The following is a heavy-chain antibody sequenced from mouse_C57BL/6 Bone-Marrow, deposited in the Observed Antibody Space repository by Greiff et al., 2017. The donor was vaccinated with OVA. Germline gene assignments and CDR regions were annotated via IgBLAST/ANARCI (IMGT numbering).Heavy chain of an antibody. D-gene: IGHD1-1*01. CDR3: ARNGTTVVERAWFAY. CDR2: ISSGGSYT. CDR1: GFTFSSYG. J-gene: IGHJ3*01. V-gene: IGHV5-6*01. Sequence: EVQRVESGGDLVKPGGSLKLSCAASGFTFSSYGMSWVRQTPDKRLEWVATISSGGSYTYYPDSVKGRFTISRDNAKNTLYLQMSSLKSEDTAMDYCARNGTTVVERAWFAYWGQGTLVTVSA.